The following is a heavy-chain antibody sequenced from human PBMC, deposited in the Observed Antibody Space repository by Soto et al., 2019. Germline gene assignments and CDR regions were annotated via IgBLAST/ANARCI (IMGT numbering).Heavy chain of an antibody. V-gene: IGHV4-4*02. Sequence: PSATLSLTFAFLCFSINSTNWSSWVRQPPGKGLEWIGEIYHSGSTNYNPSLKSRVTISVDKSKNQFSLKLSSVTAADTAVYYCARVSGSYYYGMDVWGQGTTVT. J-gene: IGHJ6*02. CDR1: CFSINSTNW. D-gene: IGHD1-26*01. CDR2: IYHSGST. CDR3: ARVSGSYYYGMDV.